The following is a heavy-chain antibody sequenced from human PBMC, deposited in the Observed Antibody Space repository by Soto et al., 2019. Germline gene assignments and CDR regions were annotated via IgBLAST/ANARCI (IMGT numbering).Heavy chain of an antibody. CDR1: GGSISSSSYY. CDR3: ARLYDSSLFDY. Sequence: PSETLSLTCTVSGGSISSSSYYWGWIRQPPGKGLEWIGTIYYSVSTYYNPSLQSRVTISVDTSKNQFSLKLSSVTAADTAVYYCARLYDSSLFDYWGQGTLVTVSS. V-gene: IGHV4-39*01. D-gene: IGHD6-6*01. J-gene: IGHJ4*02. CDR2: IYYSVST.